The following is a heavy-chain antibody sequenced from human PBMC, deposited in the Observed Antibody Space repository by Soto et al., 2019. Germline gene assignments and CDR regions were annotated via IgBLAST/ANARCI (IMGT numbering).Heavy chain of an antibody. V-gene: IGHV3-23*01. D-gene: IGHD2-2*01. Sequence: GGSVRLSCAASGFTFSSYAMSWVRQAPGKGLEWVSAISGSGGSTYYADSVKGRFTISRDNSKNTLYLQMNSLRAEDTAVYYCAKDLVVDGYNQDGYFDYWGQGT. CDR1: GFTFSSYA. CDR2: ISGSGGST. CDR3: AKDLVVDGYNQDGYFDY. J-gene: IGHJ4*02.